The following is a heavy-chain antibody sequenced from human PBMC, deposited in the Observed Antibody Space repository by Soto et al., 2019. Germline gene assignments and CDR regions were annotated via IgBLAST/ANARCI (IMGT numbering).Heavy chain of an antibody. CDR2: INSDGSST. J-gene: IGHJ4*02. CDR3: ASGRFGY. Sequence: WGALLVACVTYAFIFSIYPMHWVRQAPGNGLVLVSRINSDGSSTSYADSVKGRFTISRDNAKNTLYLQMNSLRAEDTAVYYCASGRFGYWGQGTLVTVSS. CDR1: AFIFSIYP. V-gene: IGHV3-74*01.